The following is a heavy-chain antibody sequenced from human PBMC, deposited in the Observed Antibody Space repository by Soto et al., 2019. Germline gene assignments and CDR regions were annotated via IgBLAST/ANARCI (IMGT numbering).Heavy chain of an antibody. CDR1: GFTFSSYA. J-gene: IGHJ5*02. Sequence: PGGSLRLSCAASGFTFSSYAMSWVRQAPGKGLEWVSAMSGSGGRTFYADSVKGRFTISRDNSKNTLYLQMNSLRAEDTAVYYCAKENGLAAAGTRRFDPWGQGTLVTVSS. CDR2: MSGSGGRT. V-gene: IGHV3-23*01. CDR3: AKENGLAAAGTRRFDP. D-gene: IGHD6-13*01.